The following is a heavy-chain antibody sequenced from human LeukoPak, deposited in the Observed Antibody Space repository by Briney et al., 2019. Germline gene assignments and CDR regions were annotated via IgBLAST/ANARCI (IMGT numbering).Heavy chain of an antibody. V-gene: IGHV4-38-2*01. CDR2: IYHSGST. CDR1: GYSISSGYY. Sequence: SETLSLTCAVSGYSISSGYYWGWIRQPPGRGLEWIGSIYHSGSTYYNPSLKSRVTISVDTSKNQFSLKVSSVTAADTAVYYCARSIYCSGGSCQKGYFDYWGQGTLVAVSS. D-gene: IGHD2-15*01. CDR3: ARSIYCSGGSCQKGYFDY. J-gene: IGHJ4*02.